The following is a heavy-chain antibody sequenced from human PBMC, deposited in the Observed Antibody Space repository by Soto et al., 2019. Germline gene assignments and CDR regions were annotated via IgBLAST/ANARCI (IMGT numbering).Heavy chain of an antibody. J-gene: IGHJ4*02. CDR2: IYYSGST. CDR3: ARHVREQLVEYFDY. CDR1: GGSISSYY. D-gene: IGHD6-6*01. Sequence: SETLSLTCTVSGGSISSYYWSWIRQPPGKGLEWIGYIYYSGSTNYNPSLKSRVTISVDTSKNQFSLKLSSVTAADTAVYYCARHVREQLVEYFDYWGQGTLVTVSS. V-gene: IGHV4-59*08.